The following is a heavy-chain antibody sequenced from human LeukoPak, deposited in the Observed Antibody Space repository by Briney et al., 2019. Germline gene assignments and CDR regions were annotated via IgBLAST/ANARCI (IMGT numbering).Heavy chain of an antibody. CDR2: IYYGGSNN. V-gene: IGHV3-30*18. D-gene: IGHD6-6*01. J-gene: IGHJ4*02. Sequence: GGSLRLSCAASGFIFSNYAMHRVRQTPGKGLEWVAVIYYGGSNNYYADSVKGRFTISRDNSKSTLYLQMNSLRPEDTAVYYCAKDGIPARPGGYYFDYWGQGTLVTVSS. CDR3: AKDGIPARPGGYYFDY. CDR1: GFIFSNYA.